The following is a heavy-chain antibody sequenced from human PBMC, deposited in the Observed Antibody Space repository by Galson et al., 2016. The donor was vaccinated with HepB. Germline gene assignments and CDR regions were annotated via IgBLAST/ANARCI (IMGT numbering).Heavy chain of an antibody. CDR1: GFTFSSYS. D-gene: IGHD6-19*01. Sequence: SLRLSCAASGFTFSSYSMNWVRQAPGKGLEWVSYIRGSSSTIYYADSVKGRFTISRDNAKNSLYRQMNSLRDDDTAVYYCARASVAGTWWFDSWGQETLVTVSS. V-gene: IGHV3-48*02. CDR3: ARASVAGTWWFDS. J-gene: IGHJ5*01. CDR2: IRGSSSTI.